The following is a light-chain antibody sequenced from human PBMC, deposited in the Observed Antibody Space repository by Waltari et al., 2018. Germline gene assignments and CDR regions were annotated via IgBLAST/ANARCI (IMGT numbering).Light chain of an antibody. CDR3: AAWDDSLNGRV. CDR2: SNN. V-gene: IGLV1-44*01. Sequence: QSVLTQPPSASGTPGQRVTISCSGSSSNIGSNTVNWYQQLPGTAPKLLIYSNNRRPSGVPDRFSGAKSGAAASLAISGLQSEDEADYYWAAWDDSLNGRVFGGGTKLTVL. CDR1: SSNIGSNT. J-gene: IGLJ3*02.